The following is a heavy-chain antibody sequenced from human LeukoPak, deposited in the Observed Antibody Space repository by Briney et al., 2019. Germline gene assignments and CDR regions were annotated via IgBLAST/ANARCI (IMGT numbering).Heavy chain of an antibody. V-gene: IGHV3-7*01. Sequence: QPGGSLRLSCAASGFTFSNYWMTWVRQAPGKGLEWVANIKEDGSEKNYVDSVKGRFTISRDNAKNSLYLQMNSLRAEDTAVYYCARDDSSGYYAYNFDYWGQGTLVTVSS. D-gene: IGHD3-22*01. CDR1: GFTFSNYW. J-gene: IGHJ4*02. CDR2: IKEDGSEK. CDR3: ARDDSSGYYAYNFDY.